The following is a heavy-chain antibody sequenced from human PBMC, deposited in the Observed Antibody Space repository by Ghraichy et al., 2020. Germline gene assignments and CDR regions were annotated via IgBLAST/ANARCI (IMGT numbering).Heavy chain of an antibody. CDR1: GGSFSGYY. D-gene: IGHD3-10*01. CDR3: ARGHRPIITMVRNPSGRHDGEAFDI. V-gene: IGHV4-34*01. CDR2: INHSGST. Sequence: SQTLSLTCAVYGGSFSGYYWSWIRQPPGKGLEWIGEINHSGSTNYNPSLKSRITISVDTSKNQFSLKLSPVTAADTAVYYCARGHRPIITMVRNPSGRHDGEAFDIWGQGTMVTVSS. J-gene: IGHJ3*02.